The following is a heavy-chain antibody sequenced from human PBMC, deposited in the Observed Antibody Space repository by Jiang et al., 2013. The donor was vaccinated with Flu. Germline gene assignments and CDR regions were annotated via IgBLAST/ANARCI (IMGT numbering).Heavy chain of an antibody. J-gene: IGHJ4*02. CDR3: ARRGCSSTSCYMSFVDY. CDR2: SILVTLIP. V-gene: IGHV5-51*01. D-gene: IGHD2-2*02. Sequence: LEWMGSSILVTLIPRYSPPFQGQVTISADKSISTAYLQWSSLKASDTAMYYCARRGCSSTSCYMSFVDYWGQGTLVTVSS.